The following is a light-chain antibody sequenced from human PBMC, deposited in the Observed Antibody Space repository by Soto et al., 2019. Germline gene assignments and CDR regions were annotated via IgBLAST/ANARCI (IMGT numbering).Light chain of an antibody. V-gene: IGLV1-44*01. CDR3: ATWDDSLDGVV. Sequence: QAVVTQPPSASGTPGQTIAISCSGGSSNIGSHTVNWYQQLPGTAPRLLIYSNTQRPSGVPDRFSGSKSGTSASLAITGLQSDSEGDYYCATWDDSLDGVVFGGVTKLTVL. CDR1: SSNIGSHT. CDR2: SNT. J-gene: IGLJ2*01.